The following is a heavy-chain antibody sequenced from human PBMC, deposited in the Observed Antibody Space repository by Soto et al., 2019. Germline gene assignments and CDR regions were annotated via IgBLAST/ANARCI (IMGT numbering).Heavy chain of an antibody. CDR2: ISYDGSNK. CDR1: GFTFSSYG. CDR3: ARGAVGAYFDY. J-gene: IGHJ4*02. V-gene: IGHV3-30*19. Sequence: QVQLVESGGGVVQPGRSLRLSCAASGFTFSSYGMHWVRLAPGKGLEWVAVISYDGSNKYYADSVKGRFTISRDNSKNTLYLQMTSLRADDTTVYYCARGAVGAYFDYWGQGTLVTVSS. D-gene: IGHD1-26*01.